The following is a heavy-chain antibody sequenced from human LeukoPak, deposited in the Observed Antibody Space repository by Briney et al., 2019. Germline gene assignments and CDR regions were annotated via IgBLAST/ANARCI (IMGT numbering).Heavy chain of an antibody. CDR1: GFTFSSYA. CDR2: ISWNSGSI. J-gene: IGHJ4*02. Sequence: GGSLRLSCAASGFTFSSYAMSWVRQAPGKGLEWVSGISWNSGSIGYADSVKGRFTISRDNAKNSLYLQMNSLRAEDTALYYCAKDSDYGDSIWGQGTLVTVSS. V-gene: IGHV3-9*01. D-gene: IGHD4-17*01. CDR3: AKDSDYGDSI.